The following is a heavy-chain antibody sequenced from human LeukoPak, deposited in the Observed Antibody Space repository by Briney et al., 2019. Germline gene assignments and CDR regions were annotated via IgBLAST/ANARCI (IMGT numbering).Heavy chain of an antibody. V-gene: IGHV1-58*01. J-gene: IGHJ4*02. D-gene: IGHD3-16*01. CDR1: GFTSTNFA. CDR2: IIVGSGAT. Sequence: GASVKVSCKASGFTSTNFAVQWVRQARGQRLEWIGWIIVGSGATKCAQDFQERVTITRDLSTSTLYMELRSLTSEDTAVYYCAADLSNPRMGASCLDSWGQGTLVTVSS. CDR3: AADLSNPRMGASCLDS.